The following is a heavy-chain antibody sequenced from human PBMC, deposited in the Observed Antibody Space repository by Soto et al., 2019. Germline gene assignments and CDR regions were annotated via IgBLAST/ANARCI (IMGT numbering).Heavy chain of an antibody. CDR2: INHSGST. CDR3: ARVFSPYYDFWSGYYTETIFDY. Sequence: SETLSLTCAVYGGSFSGYYWSWIRQPPGKGLEWIGEINHSGSTNYNPSLKSRVTISVDTSKNQFSLKLSSVTAADTAVYYCARVFSPYYDFWSGYYTETIFDYWGQGTLVTVS. V-gene: IGHV4-34*01. J-gene: IGHJ4*02. CDR1: GGSFSGYY. D-gene: IGHD3-3*01.